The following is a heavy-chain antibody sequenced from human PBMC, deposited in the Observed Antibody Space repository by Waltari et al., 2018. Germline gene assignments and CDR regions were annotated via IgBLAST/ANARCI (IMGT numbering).Heavy chain of an antibody. D-gene: IGHD2-2*01. CDR2: VYHSGAT. V-gene: IGHV4-38-2*02. Sequence: QVKLQESGPGLVRPSETLSLTCLVSDQSIKSGFYWGWLRLPPGKGLEWIGSVYHSGATSYNPSLSIRVTISVDTSKNQVFLRLASVTAADTGMYYCARDHSTSWSHDAYDVWGPGTMVTVSA. CDR3: ARDHSTSWSHDAYDV. CDR1: DQSIKSGFY. J-gene: IGHJ3*01.